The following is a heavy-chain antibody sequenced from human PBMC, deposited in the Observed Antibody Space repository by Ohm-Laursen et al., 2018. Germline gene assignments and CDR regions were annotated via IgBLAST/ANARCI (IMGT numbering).Heavy chain of an antibody. CDR2: IYYSGST. D-gene: IGHD2-2*01. CDR3: ARARGTSQSHFDP. V-gene: IGHV4-31*01. CDR1: GGSISCGGYY. J-gene: IGHJ5*02. Sequence: TLSLTCTVSGGSISCGGYYWSWIRQHPGKGLEWIGYIYYSGSTYYNPSLKSLVTISVDTSKNQFSLKLSSVTAADTAVYYCARARGTSQSHFDPWGQGTLVTVSS.